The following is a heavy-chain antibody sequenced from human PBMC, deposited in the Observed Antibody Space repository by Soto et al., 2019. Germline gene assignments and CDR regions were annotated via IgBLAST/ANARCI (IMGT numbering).Heavy chain of an antibody. V-gene: IGHV3-33*01. J-gene: IGHJ4*02. CDR3: ARDGQQLLLDY. Sequence: GGSLRLSCAASGFTFSSYGMHWVRQAPGKGLEWVAVIWYDGSNKYYADSVKGRLTISRDNSKNTLYLQMNSLRAEDTAVYYCARDGQQLLLDYWGQGTLVTVSS. D-gene: IGHD6-13*01. CDR2: IWYDGSNK. CDR1: GFTFSSYG.